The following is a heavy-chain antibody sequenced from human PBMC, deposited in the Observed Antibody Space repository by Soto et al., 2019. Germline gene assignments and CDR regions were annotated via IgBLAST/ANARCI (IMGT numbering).Heavy chain of an antibody. CDR1: GGSISSYF. J-gene: IGHJ6*02. Sequence: PSETLSLTCTVSGGSISSYFWSWIRQPPGKGLEWIGYIYYSGSTNYNPSLKSRVTISVDTSKNQFSLKLSSVTAADTAVYYCARYRFDYYYYYYGMDVWGQGTTVIVSS. CDR3: ARYRFDYYYYYYGMDV. CDR2: IYYSGST. D-gene: IGHD3-3*01. V-gene: IGHV4-59*01.